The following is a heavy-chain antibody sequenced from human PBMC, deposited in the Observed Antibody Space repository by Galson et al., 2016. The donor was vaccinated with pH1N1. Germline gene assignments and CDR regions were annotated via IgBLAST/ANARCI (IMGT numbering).Heavy chain of an antibody. V-gene: IGHV2-70*20. CDR1: GFSLSTSGMC. CDR3: ARFTYGDYTTYFDY. Sequence: PALVKPTQTLTLTCTFSGFSLSTSGMCVSWVRQPPGKALEWLALIDWGDEKYYSTSLKTRLTISKDTSKNQVVLTMTNMDPVDTATYYCARFTYGDYTTYFDYWGHGTTVTVSS. CDR2: IDWGDEK. D-gene: IGHD4-17*01. J-gene: IGHJ4*03.